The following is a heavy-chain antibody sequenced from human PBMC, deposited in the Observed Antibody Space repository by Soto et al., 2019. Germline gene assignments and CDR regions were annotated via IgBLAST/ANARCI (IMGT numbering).Heavy chain of an antibody. Sequence: SETLSLTCAVYGGSFSGYYWSWIRQPPGKGLEWIGEINHSGSTNYNPSLKSRVTISVDTSKNQFSLKLSSVTAADAAVYYCARPHTYYYDSSGYLDYWGQGTLVTVSS. D-gene: IGHD3-22*01. V-gene: IGHV4-34*01. CDR3: ARPHTYYYDSSGYLDY. CDR2: INHSGST. J-gene: IGHJ4*02. CDR1: GGSFSGYY.